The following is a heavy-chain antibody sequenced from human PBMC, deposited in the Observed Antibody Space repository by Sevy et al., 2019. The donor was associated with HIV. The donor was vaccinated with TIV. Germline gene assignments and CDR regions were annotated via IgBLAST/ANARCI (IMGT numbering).Heavy chain of an antibody. CDR2: ISSSSSFI. D-gene: IGHD3-22*01. J-gene: IGHJ6*02. CDR1: GFTFSDYP. V-gene: IGHV3-21*01. CDR3: ARDRRSGYYGGDYYDHGVDV. Sequence: GGSLRLSCAASGFTFSDYPMTWVRQAPGKGLEWVSSISSSSSFIYYADSVKGRFTISRDNAKNSLYLQMNSLRAEDTAIYYCARDRRSGYYGGDYYDHGVDVWGQGTTVTVSS.